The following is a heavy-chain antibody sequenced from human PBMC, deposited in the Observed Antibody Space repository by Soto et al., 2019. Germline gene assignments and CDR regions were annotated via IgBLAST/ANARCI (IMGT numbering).Heavy chain of an antibody. CDR1: GFTFSSYW. Sequence: PGGSLRLSCAGSGFTFSSYWMSWVRQAPGKGLEWVANIRQDGNEKYYVDSVKGRFTVSRDNAKSSLYLQMNSLRAEDTATYFCARDLNYYDRSGYPGYWGPGTLVTVS. CDR2: IRQDGNEK. CDR3: ARDLNYYDRSGYPGY. D-gene: IGHD3-22*01. J-gene: IGHJ4*02. V-gene: IGHV3-7*03.